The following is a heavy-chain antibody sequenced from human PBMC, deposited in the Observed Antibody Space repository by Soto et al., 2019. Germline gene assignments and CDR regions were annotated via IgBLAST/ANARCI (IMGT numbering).Heavy chain of an antibody. J-gene: IGHJ6*02. D-gene: IGHD3-22*01. CDR2: IIPIFGTA. CDR1: GGTFSSYA. V-gene: IGHV1-69*01. Sequence: QVQLVQSGAEVKKPGSSVKVSCKASGGTFSSYAISWVRQAPGQGLGWMGGIIPIFGTANYAQKFQGRVTITADESTSTAYMELSSLRSEDTAVYYCARGSYYYDSSGYYLTYYYYYGMDVWGQGTTVTVSS. CDR3: ARGSYYYDSSGYYLTYYYYYGMDV.